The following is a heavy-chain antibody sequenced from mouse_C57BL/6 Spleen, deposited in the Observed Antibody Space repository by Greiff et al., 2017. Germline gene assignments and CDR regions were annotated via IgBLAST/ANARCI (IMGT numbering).Heavy chain of an antibody. CDR2: IDPETGGT. Sequence: QVQLKESGAELVRPGASVTLSCKASGYTFTDYEMHWVKQTPVHGLEWIGAIDPETGGTAYNQKFKGKAILTADKSSSTAYMELRSLTSEDSAVYYCTRPFYYGSSYGYWGQGTTLTVSS. CDR3: TRPFYYGSSYGY. V-gene: IGHV1-15*01. J-gene: IGHJ2*01. CDR1: GYTFTDYE. D-gene: IGHD1-1*01.